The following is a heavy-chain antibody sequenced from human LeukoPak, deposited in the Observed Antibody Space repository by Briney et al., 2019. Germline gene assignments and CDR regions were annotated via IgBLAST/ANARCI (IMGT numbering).Heavy chain of an antibody. CDR1: GYTFTGYY. CDR3: ARDNSPYYYMDV. Sequence: ASVKVSCKASGYTFTGYYMHWVRQAPGQGLEWMGWINPNSGGTNYAQKFQGRVTMTRDTSTSTAYMELRSLRSDDTAVYYCARDNSPYYYMDVWGKGTTVTVSS. CDR2: INPNSGGT. V-gene: IGHV1-2*02. J-gene: IGHJ6*03. D-gene: IGHD2/OR15-2a*01.